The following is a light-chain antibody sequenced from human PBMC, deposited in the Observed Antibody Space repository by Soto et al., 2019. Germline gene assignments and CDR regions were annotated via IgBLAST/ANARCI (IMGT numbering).Light chain of an antibody. Sequence: EIVLTQSPGTLSLSPGERATLSCRASQSVSSSYLAWYQQKPGQAPRLLIYGASSRATGIPDRFSSSGSGTDFTLTIGRLDPEDFAVYYCQQYGSSRTFGPGTKGEIK. CDR3: QQYGSSRT. CDR2: GAS. V-gene: IGKV3-20*01. CDR1: QSVSSSY. J-gene: IGKJ1*01.